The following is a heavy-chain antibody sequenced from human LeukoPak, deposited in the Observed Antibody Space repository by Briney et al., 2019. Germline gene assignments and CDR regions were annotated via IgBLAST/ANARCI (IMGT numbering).Heavy chain of an antibody. CDR2: IYYSGST. CDR1: GGSISSSGYY. V-gene: IGHV4-39*01. D-gene: IGHD4-17*01. CDR3: TRLNDYAWYFDL. Sequence: SETLSLTCTVSGGSISSSGYYWGWIRQPPGKGLEWIGSIYYSGSTYYNPSLKSRVTISVGTSKNQFSLKLSSVTAADTAVYYCTRLNDYAWYFDLWGRGTLVTVSS. J-gene: IGHJ2*01.